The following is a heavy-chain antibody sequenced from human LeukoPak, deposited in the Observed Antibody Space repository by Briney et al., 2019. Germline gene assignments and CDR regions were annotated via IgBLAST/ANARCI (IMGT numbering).Heavy chain of an antibody. D-gene: IGHD5-18*01. CDR3: ASMTVDTAMVYY. CDR2: INTYSGGT. V-gene: IGHV1-2*02. J-gene: IGHJ4*02. Sequence: ASVKVSCKASGYTFTGYYMHWVRQAPGQGLEWMGWINTYSGGTNYAQKFQGRATMTRDTSISTAYMELSRLRSDDTAVYYCASMTVDTAMVYYWGQGTMVSVFS. CDR1: GYTFTGYY.